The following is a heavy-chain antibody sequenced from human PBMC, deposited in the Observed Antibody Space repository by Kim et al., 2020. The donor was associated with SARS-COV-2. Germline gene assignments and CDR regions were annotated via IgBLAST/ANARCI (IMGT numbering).Heavy chain of an antibody. CDR3: ARDGGSSGWSAEYFQH. V-gene: IGHV4-34*01. Sequence: SLRSRVTISVDTSKNQFSLTLSSVTAADTAVYYCARDGGSSGWSAEYFQHWGQGTLVTVSS. D-gene: IGHD6-19*01. J-gene: IGHJ1*01.